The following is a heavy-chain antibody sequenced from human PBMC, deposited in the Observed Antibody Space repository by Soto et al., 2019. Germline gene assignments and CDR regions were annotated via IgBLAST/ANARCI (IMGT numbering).Heavy chain of an antibody. Sequence: VESGGGLVQPGGSLRLSCGASGFTFSFYTMNWVRQVPGKWLEWLAYISRGSGTICYADSVKGRFTISRDNGNNSLHLQMNSLTAQDTAVYYCVREGGDLRGSGVFDYWGQGTRVTVSS. CDR2: ISRGSGTI. CDR1: GFTFSFYT. D-gene: IGHD3-16*01. CDR3: VREGGDLRGSGVFDY. J-gene: IGHJ4*02. V-gene: IGHV3-48*04.